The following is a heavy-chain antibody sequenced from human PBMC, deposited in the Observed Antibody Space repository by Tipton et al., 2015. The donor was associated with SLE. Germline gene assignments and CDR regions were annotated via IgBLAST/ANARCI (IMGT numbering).Heavy chain of an antibody. J-gene: IGHJ4*02. CDR1: GGSISSYY. V-gene: IGHV4-59*01. CDR2: IYYSGST. Sequence: LSLTCTVSGGSISSYYWSWIRQPPGKGLEWIGDIYYSGSTNYNPSLKSRVTISVDTSKNQFSLKLRSVTAADTAVYYCAREVGATFFDYWGQGTLVTVSS. D-gene: IGHD1-26*01. CDR3: AREVGATFFDY.